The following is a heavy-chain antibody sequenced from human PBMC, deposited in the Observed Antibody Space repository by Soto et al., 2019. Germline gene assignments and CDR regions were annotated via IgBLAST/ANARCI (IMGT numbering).Heavy chain of an antibody. CDR3: ARVRKCSSGEKRSYYYYYGMDV. D-gene: IGHD3-10*02. CDR1: GYTFTSYD. J-gene: IGHJ6*02. Sequence: VASVKVSCKASGYTFTSYDINWVRQATGQGLEWMGWMNPNSGNTGYAQKFQGRVTMTRNTSISTAYMELSSLRSADTAVYYCARVRKCSSGEKRSYYYYYGMDVGGQGTTVTVSS. CDR2: MNPNSGNT. V-gene: IGHV1-8*01.